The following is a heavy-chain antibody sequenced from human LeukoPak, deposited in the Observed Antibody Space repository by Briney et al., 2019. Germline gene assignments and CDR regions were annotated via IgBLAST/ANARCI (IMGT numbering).Heavy chain of an antibody. CDR3: ARDPGVVVAATDWYFDL. V-gene: IGHV3-30*03. CDR2: ISYDGSNK. Sequence: GRSLRLSCAASGFPFSSFGMHWVRQAPGKGLEWVAVISYDGSNKYYADSVKGRFTISRDNSKNTLYLQMNSLRAEDTAVYYCARDPGVVVAATDWYFDLWGRGTLVTVSS. D-gene: IGHD2-15*01. J-gene: IGHJ2*01. CDR1: GFPFSSFG.